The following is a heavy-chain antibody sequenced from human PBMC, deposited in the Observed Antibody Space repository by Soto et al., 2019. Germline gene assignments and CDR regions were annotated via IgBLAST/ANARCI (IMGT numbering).Heavy chain of an antibody. CDR2: ISYDGSNK. CDR1: GFTFSSYG. Sequence: QVQLVESGGGVVQPGRSLRLSCAASGFTFSSYGMHWVRQAPGKGLEWVAVISYDGSNKYYADSVKGRFTISRDNSKNTLYLQMNSLRAEDTAVYYCAKDWRRRGAYDSYFDYWGQGTLVTVSS. D-gene: IGHD5-12*01. J-gene: IGHJ4*02. V-gene: IGHV3-30*18. CDR3: AKDWRRRGAYDSYFDY.